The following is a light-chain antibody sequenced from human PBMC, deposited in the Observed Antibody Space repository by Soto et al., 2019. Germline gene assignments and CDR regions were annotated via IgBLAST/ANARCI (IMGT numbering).Light chain of an antibody. CDR3: QQTYTSRFT. CDR2: ATS. CDR1: QSISNY. Sequence: DIQMTQSPSSLSASVGDRVTITCRASQSISNYLNWYQHKPGKAPNLLIYATSNLQSGVPSRFSGSGSGTEFSLTITSLQPEDFATYYCQQTYTSRFTFGPGTKVDIK. V-gene: IGKV1-39*01. J-gene: IGKJ3*01.